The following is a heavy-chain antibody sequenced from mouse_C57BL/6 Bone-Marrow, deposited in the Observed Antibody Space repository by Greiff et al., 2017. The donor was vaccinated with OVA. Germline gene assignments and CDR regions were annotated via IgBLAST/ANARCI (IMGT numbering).Heavy chain of an antibody. D-gene: IGHD1-1*01. CDR2: IRLKSDNYAT. CDR3: TNYGSSYLYYFDY. CDR1: GFTFSNYW. J-gene: IGHJ2*01. Sequence: EVQVVESGGGLVQPGGSMKLSCVASGFTFSNYWMNWVRQSPEKGLEWVAQIRLKSDNYATHYAESVKGRFTISRDDSKSSVYLQMNNLRAEDTGIYYCTNYGSSYLYYFDYWGQGTTLTVSS. V-gene: IGHV6-3*01.